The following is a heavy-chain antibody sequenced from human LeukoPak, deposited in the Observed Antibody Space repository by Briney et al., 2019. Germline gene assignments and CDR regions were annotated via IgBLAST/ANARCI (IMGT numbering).Heavy chain of an antibody. D-gene: IGHD3/OR15-3a*01. Sequence: GGSLRLSCAVSGFTFNSHGMHWVRQAPGKGVEWVANINHGGSGKYYVDSVKGRFTVSRDNAKYSLSLQMNSLRAEDTAVYYCARDRDWAFDYWGQGTLVTVSS. CDR2: INHGGSGK. J-gene: IGHJ4*02. CDR3: ARDRDWAFDY. V-gene: IGHV3-7*01. CDR1: GFTFNSHG.